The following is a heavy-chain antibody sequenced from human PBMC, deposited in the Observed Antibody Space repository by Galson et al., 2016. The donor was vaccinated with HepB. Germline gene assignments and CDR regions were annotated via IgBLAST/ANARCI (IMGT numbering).Heavy chain of an antibody. CDR1: GFTFDNYT. Sequence: SLRLSCAASGFTFDNYTMNWLRQAPGKGLEWVSSVSHSSTYVYYADSVEGRFTISRDNAQTSLYLEMNSLRFEDTAVFYWAGSPGWYFDVWGRGTLVTVSS. CDR2: VSHSSTYV. V-gene: IGHV3-21*01. J-gene: IGHJ2*01. CDR3: AGSPGWYFDV.